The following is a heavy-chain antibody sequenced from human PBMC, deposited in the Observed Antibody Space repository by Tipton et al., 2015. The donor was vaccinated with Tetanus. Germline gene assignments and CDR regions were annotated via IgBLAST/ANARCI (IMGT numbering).Heavy chain of an antibody. CDR2: ITSGSDYI. CDR1: GFTFSVYS. V-gene: IGHV3-21*03. CDR3: ARRALSHWHFDL. Sequence: SLRLSCAASGFTFSVYSMNWVRQAPGQGLELVSSITSGSDYIYYADSVKGRCTISRDNAMNSLYLQMNSLRVEVLAVYYYARRALSHWHFDLWGRGALVTVSS. J-gene: IGHJ2*01.